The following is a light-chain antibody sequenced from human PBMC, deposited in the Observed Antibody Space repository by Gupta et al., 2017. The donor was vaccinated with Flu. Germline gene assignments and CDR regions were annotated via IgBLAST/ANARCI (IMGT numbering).Light chain of an antibody. Sequence: GTRSLAPGERATLSCRASQIVSSSYLAWYQQKPGQAPRLLISGASSRATGIPDRFSGSGSGADFTLTISGLEPEDFAVYYCQQSGSSPITFGQGTRLEIK. CDR2: GAS. J-gene: IGKJ5*01. V-gene: IGKV3-20*01. CDR1: QIVSSSY. CDR3: QQSGSSPIT.